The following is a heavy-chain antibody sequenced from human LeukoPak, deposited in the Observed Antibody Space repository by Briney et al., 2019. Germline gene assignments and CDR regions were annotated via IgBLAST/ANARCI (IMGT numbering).Heavy chain of an antibody. CDR1: GFTFSSYS. V-gene: IGHV3-21*01. J-gene: IGHJ4*02. CDR2: ISSSSSYI. CDR3: ARDPSPYSGSYGDFDY. D-gene: IGHD1-26*01. Sequence: PGGSLRLSCAASGFTFSSYSMNWVRQAPGKGLEWVSSISSSSSYIYYADSVKGRFTISRDNAKNSLYLQMNSLRAEDTAVYYCARDPSPYSGSYGDFDYWGQGTLVTVSS.